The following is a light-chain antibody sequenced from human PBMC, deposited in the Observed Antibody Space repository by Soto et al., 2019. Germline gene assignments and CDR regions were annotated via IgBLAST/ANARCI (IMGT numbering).Light chain of an antibody. CDR1: QSVLFSSNNQNY. CDR2: WAS. V-gene: IGKV4-1*01. Sequence: DIVMTQSPDSLAASLGERATINCKSSQSVLFSSNNQNYLAWYQQKPGQPPKLLIYWASTRESGVPDRFSGSGSWTDFTLTISSLQAEDVAVYYCHQYYGNPLTFGGGTKVEIK. CDR3: HQYYGNPLT. J-gene: IGKJ4*01.